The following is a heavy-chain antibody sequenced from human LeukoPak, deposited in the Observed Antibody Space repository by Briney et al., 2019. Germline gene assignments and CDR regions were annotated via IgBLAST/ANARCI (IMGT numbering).Heavy chain of an antibody. D-gene: IGHD6-6*01. J-gene: IGHJ2*01. CDR3: AKDPHRSTSPWYFDL. CDR2: ISGSSGST. V-gene: IGHV3-23*01. Sequence: GGSLRLSSAASGFTFSSYAMSWVRQAPGKGLEWVSGISGSSGSTYYADSVKGRFTISRDNSKNTLYLQMNSLRVEDTAVYYCAKDPHRSTSPWYFDLWGRGTLVIVSS. CDR1: GFTFSSYA.